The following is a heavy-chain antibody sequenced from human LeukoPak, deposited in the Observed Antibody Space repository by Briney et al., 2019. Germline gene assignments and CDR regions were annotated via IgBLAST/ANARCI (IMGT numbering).Heavy chain of an antibody. J-gene: IGHJ4*02. Sequence: PPETLSLTCAVYGGSFSGYYWSWIRQPPGKGLEWIGEINHSGSTNYNPSPKSRVTISVDTSKNQFSLKLSSVTAADTAVYYCARVVGAISYRYYFDYWGQGTLVTVSS. V-gene: IGHV4-34*01. CDR2: INHSGST. CDR1: GGSFSGYY. CDR3: ARVVGAISYRYYFDY. D-gene: IGHD1-26*01.